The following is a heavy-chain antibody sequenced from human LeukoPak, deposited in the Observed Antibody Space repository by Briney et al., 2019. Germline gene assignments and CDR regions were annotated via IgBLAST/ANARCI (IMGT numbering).Heavy chain of an antibody. CDR3: ARKVLVNYPKRDYYYYMDV. D-gene: IGHD1-7*01. Sequence: ASVKVSCKASGYTFTSYAMNWVRQAPGQGLEWMGWINTNTGNPTYAQGFTGRFVFSLDTSVSTAYLQISSLKAEDTAVYYCARKVLVNYPKRDYYYYMDVWGKGTTVTVSS. V-gene: IGHV7-4-1*02. CDR2: INTNTGNP. CDR1: GYTFTSYA. J-gene: IGHJ6*03.